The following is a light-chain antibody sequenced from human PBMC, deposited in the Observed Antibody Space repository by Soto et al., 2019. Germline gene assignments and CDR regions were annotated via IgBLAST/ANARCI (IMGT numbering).Light chain of an antibody. J-gene: IGKJ1*01. Sequence: DIQMTQSPSSLSASVGDRVTITCRASQSISSYLNWYQQKPGKAPKLLLNAASSLQSGVPSRFSGSGSGRAFTLTISRLQPEDFENYYCQQSYSTPSFGQGTKVEIK. CDR3: QQSYSTPS. CDR2: AAS. V-gene: IGKV1-39*01. CDR1: QSISSY.